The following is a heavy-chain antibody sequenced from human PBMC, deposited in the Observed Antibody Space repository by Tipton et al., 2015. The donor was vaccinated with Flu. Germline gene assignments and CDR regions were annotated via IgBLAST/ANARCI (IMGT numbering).Heavy chain of an antibody. CDR1: GASISSTTYY. J-gene: IGHJ2*01. CDR3: ARGDYYGYWYFDL. V-gene: IGHV4-39*07. CDR2: IYKTGIT. D-gene: IGHD3-10*01. Sequence: TLSLTCDVSGASISSTTYYWGWIRQPPGKGLEWIGSIYKTGITDYNPSLKSRVTISVDTSKNQFSLKLSSVTSADTAVYYCARGDYYGYWYFDLWGRGTLVTVSS.